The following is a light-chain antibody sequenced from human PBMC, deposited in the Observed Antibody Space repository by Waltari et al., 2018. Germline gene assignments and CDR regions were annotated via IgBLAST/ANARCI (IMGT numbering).Light chain of an antibody. CDR3: QHHDNLLFT. V-gene: IGKV1-33*01. Sequence: DIQVTQSPSSLSASVGARVTITCQASQDISHYLNWYQQRPGKAPKVLIYDASHLKTGVPSRFSGSGSGTHFTFAISSLQPEDIATYYCQHHDNLLFTFGQGTKLEI. CDR2: DAS. CDR1: QDISHY. J-gene: IGKJ2*01.